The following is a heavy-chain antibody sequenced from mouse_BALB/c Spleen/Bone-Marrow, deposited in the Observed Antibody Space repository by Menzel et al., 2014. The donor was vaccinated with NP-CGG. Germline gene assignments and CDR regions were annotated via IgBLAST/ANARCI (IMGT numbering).Heavy chain of an antibody. D-gene: IGHD3-2*01. CDR2: ISHSGST. V-gene: IGHV3-8*02. CDR3: ARDSSGGILAMDY. CDR1: GDSITSGY. J-gene: IGHJ4*01. Sequence: EVKVEESGPSLVKPSQTLSLTCSVTGDSITSGYWNWIRKFPGNKLEYMGYISHSGSTYYNPSLKSRISISRDISKNQYYLQLNSVTTEDTATYYCARDSSGGILAMDYWGQGTSVTVSS.